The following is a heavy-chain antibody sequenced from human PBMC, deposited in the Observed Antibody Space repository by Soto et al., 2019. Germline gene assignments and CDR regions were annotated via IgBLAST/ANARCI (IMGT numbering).Heavy chain of an antibody. J-gene: IGHJ4*02. CDR3: ERGGYSGYASDVYDY. CDR1: GFTFSSYS. V-gene: IGHV3-21*01. CDR2: ISSSSNYI. D-gene: IGHD5-12*01. Sequence: EVQLVGSGGGLVKPGGSLRLSCAASGFTFSSYSMNWVRQAPGKGLEWVSSISSSSNYIYYADSVKGRFTISRDNAKNSLYLQMNSLRAEDTAVYYCERGGYSGYASDVYDYWGQGTLVTVSS.